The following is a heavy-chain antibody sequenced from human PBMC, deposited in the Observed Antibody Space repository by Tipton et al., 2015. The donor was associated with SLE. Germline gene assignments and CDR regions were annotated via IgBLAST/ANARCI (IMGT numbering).Heavy chain of an antibody. CDR3: ARVWSGYRKGAFDI. V-gene: IGHV4-38-2*01. CDR2: IYYSGST. J-gene: IGHJ3*02. CDR1: GFTFSSYA. D-gene: IGHD5-18*01. Sequence: LRLSCAASGFTFSSYAMSWVRQAPGKGLEWIGSIYYSGSTYYNPSLKSRVTISVDTSKNQFSLKLTSVTAADTAVYYCARVWSGYRKGAFDIWGQGTMVTVSS.